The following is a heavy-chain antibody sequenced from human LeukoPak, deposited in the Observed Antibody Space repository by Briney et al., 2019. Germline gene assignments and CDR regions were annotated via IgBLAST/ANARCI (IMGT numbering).Heavy chain of an antibody. CDR2: ISPYNGHT. CDR1: GYTFTSSG. J-gene: IGHJ4*02. CDR3: ARLGDSSGWSNY. V-gene: IGHV1-18*01. D-gene: IGHD6-19*01. Sequence: ASVKVSCTASGYTFTSSGITWVRQAPGQGLEWMGWISPYNGHTTYAQKVQGRVTMTTDTSTNTAYMELRSLRSDDTAIYYCARLGDSSGWSNYWGQGTLVTVSS.